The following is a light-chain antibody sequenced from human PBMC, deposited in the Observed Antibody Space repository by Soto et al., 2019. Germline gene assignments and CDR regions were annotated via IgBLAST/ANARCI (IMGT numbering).Light chain of an antibody. V-gene: IGKV3-15*01. Sequence: IVMTQSPSSLSLSRGERATLSCMASHGVXSNLFWFQTKAGQAPRVLXDCTATRATGCPARFSGSGSGTDFTLTISSLQFEDFAVYYCQQYKNWTRTFGQGTKVDIK. CDR3: QQYKNWTRT. CDR1: HGVXSN. CDR2: CTA. J-gene: IGKJ1*01.